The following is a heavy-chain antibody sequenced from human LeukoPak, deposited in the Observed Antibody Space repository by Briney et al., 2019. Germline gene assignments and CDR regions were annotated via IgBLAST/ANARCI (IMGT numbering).Heavy chain of an antibody. CDR1: GGSISSYY. CDR2: IYYSGST. CDR3: ARELLWFGEFEFGNWFDP. Sequence: SGTLSLTCTASGGSISSYYWSWIRQPPGKGLEWIGYIYYSGSTNYNPSLESRVTISVDTSKNQFSLQLSSVTAADTAVYYCARELLWFGEFEFGNWFDPWGQGTLVTVSS. D-gene: IGHD3-10*01. J-gene: IGHJ5*02. V-gene: IGHV4-59*01.